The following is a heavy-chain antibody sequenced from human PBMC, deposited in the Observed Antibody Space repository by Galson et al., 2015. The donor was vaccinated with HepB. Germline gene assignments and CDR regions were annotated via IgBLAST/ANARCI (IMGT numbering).Heavy chain of an antibody. D-gene: IGHD3-10*01. V-gene: IGHV3-30-3*01. CDR2: ISYDGSNK. CDR3: ASDFGGSGQPDY. CDR1: GFTFSSYA. J-gene: IGHJ4*02. Sequence: SLRLSCAASGFTFSSYAMHWVRQAPGKGLEWVAVISYDGSNKYYADSVKGRFTIARDNSKNTLYLQMNSLRAEDTAVYYCASDFGGSGQPDYWGQGSLVTVSS.